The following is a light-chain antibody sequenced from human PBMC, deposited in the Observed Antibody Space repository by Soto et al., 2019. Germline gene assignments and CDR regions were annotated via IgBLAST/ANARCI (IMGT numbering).Light chain of an antibody. CDR2: GND. J-gene: IGLJ3*02. CDR3: ATWDTNLSAV. V-gene: IGLV1-51*01. CDR1: TSNIGHNY. Sequence: QSVLTQPPSVSAAPGQTVTISCSGGTSNIGHNYVSWYQQLPGTAPTLLIYGNDKRPSGIPDRFSGSKSGTSANLAITGRQTRDEADYYCATWDTNLSAVFGGGTKLTVL.